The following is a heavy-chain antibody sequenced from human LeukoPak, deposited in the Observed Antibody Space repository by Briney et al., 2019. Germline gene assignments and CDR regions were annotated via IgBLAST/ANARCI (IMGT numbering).Heavy chain of an antibody. D-gene: IGHD4-23*01. V-gene: IGHV4-34*01. CDR1: GGSFSGYD. CDR2: INHSGST. Sequence: SETLSLTCAVYGGSFSGYDWSWIRQPPGKGLEWIGEINHSGSTNYNPSLKSRVTISVDTSKNQFSLKLSSLTAADTAVYYCARGEDYGGKSRWFDPWGQGTPVTVSS. J-gene: IGHJ5*02. CDR3: ARGEDYGGKSRWFDP.